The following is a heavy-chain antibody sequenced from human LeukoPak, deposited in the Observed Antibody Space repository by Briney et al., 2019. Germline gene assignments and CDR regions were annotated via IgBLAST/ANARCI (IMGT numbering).Heavy chain of an antibody. J-gene: IGHJ4*02. D-gene: IGHD1-20*01. CDR3: ARHRGDNWYGMSY. CDR2: IYPGDSDT. CDR1: GYSFTSYW. Sequence: GESLKISCKGSGYSFTSYWIGWVRQMPGEGLEWMGIIYPGDSDTRYSPSFQGQVTISADKSIGTAYLQWSSLKASDTAMYYCARHRGDNWYGMSYWGQGTLVTVSS. V-gene: IGHV5-51*01.